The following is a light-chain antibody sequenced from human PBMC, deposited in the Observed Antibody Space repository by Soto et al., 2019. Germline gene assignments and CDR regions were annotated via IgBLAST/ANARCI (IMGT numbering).Light chain of an antibody. CDR3: QQYGSSPT. CDR2: GAS. V-gene: IGKV3-20*01. J-gene: IGKJ1*01. CDR1: QSVSSSY. Sequence: EIVLTQSPGTLSLSPGERATLSCRASQSVSSSYLAWYQQKPGQAPRLLIYGASSRATGIPDRFSGSGSGTDFPLTISRLEPEDVAGYYCQQYGSSPTFGQGTKVEIK.